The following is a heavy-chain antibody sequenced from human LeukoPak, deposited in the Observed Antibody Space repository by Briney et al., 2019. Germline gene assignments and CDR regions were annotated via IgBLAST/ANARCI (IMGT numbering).Heavy chain of an antibody. D-gene: IGHD3-22*01. V-gene: IGHV3-7*01. CDR3: ARLGDSSGYYDF. CDR2: IKPDGSDK. Sequence: PGGSLRLSCAASGFSFSSYWMSWVRQAPGKGLEWVANIKPDGSDKYYVDSVKGRSTTSRDNPKNSLYLQMNSLRAEDTAVYYCARLGDSSGYYDFWGQGALVTVSS. CDR1: GFSFSSYW. J-gene: IGHJ4*02.